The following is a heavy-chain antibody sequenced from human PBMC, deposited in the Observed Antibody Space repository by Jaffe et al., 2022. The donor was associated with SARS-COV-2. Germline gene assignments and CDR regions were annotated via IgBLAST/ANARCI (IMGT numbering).Heavy chain of an antibody. Sequence: QVQLVESGGGVVRPGKSLRLFCAASGFTFNNHGMHWVRQVPGKGLEWVAVISYDGGNKYYLDSVKGRFIISRENSKNMLTLQMNSLRVEDTAIYYCARDKGQRDAVGWLDPWGQGTLVTVSS. CDR1: GFTFNNHG. V-gene: IGHV3-30*03. CDR2: ISYDGGNK. D-gene: IGHD3-16*01. CDR3: ARDKGQRDAVGWLDP. J-gene: IGHJ5*02.